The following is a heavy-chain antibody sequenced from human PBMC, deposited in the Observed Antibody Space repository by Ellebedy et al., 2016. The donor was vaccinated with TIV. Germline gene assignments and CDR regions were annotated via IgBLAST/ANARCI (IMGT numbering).Heavy chain of an antibody. D-gene: IGHD5/OR15-5a*01. CDR3: ARVASVRGGRAY. Sequence: GESLKISCAASGFTFSSYWMYWVRQAPGKGLVWVSRINTDGRTIDYADSVKGRFTISRDNAKNTLYLQMNSLRAEDTAVYYCARVASVRGGRAYWGQGTLVTVSS. V-gene: IGHV3-74*01. CDR2: INTDGRTI. J-gene: IGHJ4*02. CDR1: GFTFSSYW.